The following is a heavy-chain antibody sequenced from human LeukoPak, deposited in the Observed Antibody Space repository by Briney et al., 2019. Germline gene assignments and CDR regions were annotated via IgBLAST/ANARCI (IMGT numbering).Heavy chain of an antibody. Sequence: GASVKVSCKASGYTFTSYGISWVRQAPGQGLEWMGWISAYNDNTNYAQKLQGRATLTTDTSTSTAYMELRSLRSDDTAVYYCARHFYGSGTYYHFDYWGQGTLVTVSS. CDR3: ARHFYGSGTYYHFDY. J-gene: IGHJ4*02. V-gene: IGHV1-18*01. CDR2: ISAYNDNT. CDR1: GYTFTSYG. D-gene: IGHD3-10*01.